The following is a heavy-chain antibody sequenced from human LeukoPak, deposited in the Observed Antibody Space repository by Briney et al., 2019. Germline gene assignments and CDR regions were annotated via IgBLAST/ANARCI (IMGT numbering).Heavy chain of an antibody. Sequence: GGSLRLSCAASGFTLSSYEMNWVRQAPGKGLEWVSYISSSGSTIYYADSVKGRFTIPRYNAKNSLYLQMNSLRAEDTAVYYCASGVTIFGVVRFDYWGRGTPVTVSS. V-gene: IGHV3-48*03. CDR2: ISSSGSTI. CDR1: GFTLSSYE. D-gene: IGHD3-3*01. CDR3: ASGVTIFGVVRFDY. J-gene: IGHJ4*02.